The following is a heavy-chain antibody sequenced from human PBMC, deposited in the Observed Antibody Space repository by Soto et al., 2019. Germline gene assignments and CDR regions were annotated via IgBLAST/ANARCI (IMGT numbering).Heavy chain of an antibody. CDR1: GYTFTSYG. Sequence: QVHLVQSGAEVKKPGASVKVSCKGSGYTFTSYGITWVRQAPGQGLEGRGWISAHNGNTDYAQKLQGRVTVTRDTSTSTAYMELRSLRSDDTAVYYCARGMYGDYWGQGALVTVYS. J-gene: IGHJ4*02. V-gene: IGHV1-18*01. CDR2: ISAHNGNT. D-gene: IGHD2-8*01. CDR3: ARGMYGDY.